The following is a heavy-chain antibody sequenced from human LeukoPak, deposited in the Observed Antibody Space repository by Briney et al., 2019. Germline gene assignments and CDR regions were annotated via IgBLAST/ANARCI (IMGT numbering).Heavy chain of an antibody. CDR1: GFAFSDYA. D-gene: IGHD3-10*01. J-gene: IGHJ5*01. CDR2: ISYDGRNK. Sequence: EGSLRLSCAASGFAFSDYAMDWVRQAPGKGLEWVAVISYDGRNKLYSDSVKGRFSISRDNSRNTLYLQMNSLGPEDTAVYYCARVGDVMLWFGETTWFDSWGQGTLVAVYS. CDR3: ARVGDVMLWFGETTWFDS. V-gene: IGHV3-30*04.